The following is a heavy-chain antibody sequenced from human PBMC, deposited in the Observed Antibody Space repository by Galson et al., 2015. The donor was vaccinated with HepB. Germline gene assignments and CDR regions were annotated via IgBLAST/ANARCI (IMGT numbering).Heavy chain of an antibody. D-gene: IGHD6-13*01. Sequence: SLRLSCAASGFSVSSNYMSWVRQAPGKGLECVSVIYIAGNTYYADSVKDRFTISRDNSKNTLYLQMNSLRAEDTAMYYCARGDSSMWYSGLGYWGQGTLVTVSS. CDR3: ARGDSSMWYSGLGY. J-gene: IGHJ4*02. V-gene: IGHV3-53*01. CDR2: IYIAGNT. CDR1: GFSVSSNY.